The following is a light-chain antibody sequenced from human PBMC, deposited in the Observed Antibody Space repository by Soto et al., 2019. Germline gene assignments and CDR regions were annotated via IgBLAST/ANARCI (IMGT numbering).Light chain of an antibody. CDR3: QNYNSAPNT. CDR1: PDISND. Sequence: DIQMTQSPSSLSASVGDRVTITFRASPDISNDLAWYQQKPGKVPKLLIYAASTLQTGVQSRFSGSGSGTVFTLTISSLQPEYVAPYYGQNYNSAPNTFGRGTRLEIK. CDR2: AAS. J-gene: IGKJ2*01. V-gene: IGKV1-27*01.